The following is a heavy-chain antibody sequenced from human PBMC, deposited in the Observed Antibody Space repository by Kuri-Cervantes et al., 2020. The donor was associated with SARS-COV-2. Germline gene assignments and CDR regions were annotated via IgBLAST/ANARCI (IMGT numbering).Heavy chain of an antibody. Sequence: ESLKISCAVSGYSISSGYHWGWIRQPPGKGLEWIGSIYHSGSTYYNPSLKSRVTISVDTSKNQFSLKLSSVTAADTAVYYCAKESLLPSPGFGVVITEGGFDYWGQGTLVTVSS. CDR2: IYHSGST. CDR3: AKESLLPSPGFGVVITEGGFDY. J-gene: IGHJ4*02. CDR1: GYSISSGYH. D-gene: IGHD3-3*01. V-gene: IGHV4-38-2*02.